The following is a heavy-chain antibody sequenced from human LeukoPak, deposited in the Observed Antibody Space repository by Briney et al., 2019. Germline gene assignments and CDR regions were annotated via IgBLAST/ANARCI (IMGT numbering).Heavy chain of an antibody. Sequence: SETLSLTCTVSGDSISRHYWSWIRQPPGKGLEYIGYIYTSGSTNYNPSLKSRVTVSVDTSKNQFSLKLSSVTAADTAVYYCARFNYEGGYFDYWGQGTLVTVSS. CDR2: IYTSGST. J-gene: IGHJ4*02. D-gene: IGHD4-11*01. V-gene: IGHV4-4*09. CDR1: GDSISRHY. CDR3: ARFNYEGGYFDY.